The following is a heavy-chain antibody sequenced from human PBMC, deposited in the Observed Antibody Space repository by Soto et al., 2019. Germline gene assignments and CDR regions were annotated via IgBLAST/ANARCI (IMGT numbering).Heavy chain of an antibody. CDR2: IYYSGST. CDR3: ARHGPIAAAGTVFDY. J-gene: IGHJ4*02. Sequence: QVQLQESGPGLVKPSETLSLTCTASGGSISNYYWSWIRQPPGKGLEWIGYIYYSGSTRYNPSLKSRVTISVDTSKNQFSLKLSSVTAADTAVYYCARHGPIAAAGTVFDYWGQGTLVTVSS. D-gene: IGHD6-13*01. CDR1: GGSISNYY. V-gene: IGHV4-59*08.